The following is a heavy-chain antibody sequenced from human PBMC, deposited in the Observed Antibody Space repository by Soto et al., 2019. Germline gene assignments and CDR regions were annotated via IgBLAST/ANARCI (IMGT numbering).Heavy chain of an antibody. J-gene: IGHJ4*02. CDR1: GGTFSSYA. CDR3: ARHYYDSSGYYYGGDY. D-gene: IGHD3-22*01. V-gene: IGHV1-69*06. CDR2: IIPIFGTA. Sequence: GASVKVSCKASGGTFSSYAISWVRQAPGQGLEWMGGIIPIFGTANYSPSFQGHVTISADKSISTAYLQWSSLKASDTAMYYCARHYYDSSGYYYGGDYWGQGTLVTVSS.